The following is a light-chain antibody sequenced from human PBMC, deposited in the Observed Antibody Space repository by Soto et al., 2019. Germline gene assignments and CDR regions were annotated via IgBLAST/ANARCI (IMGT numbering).Light chain of an antibody. Sequence: EIVLTQSPGTLSLSPWERATLSCRASQSVRNSLLAWYQQKPGQPPRLLIYDASYRATGIPARFSGSGSGTDFTLTISSLEPEDFAVYYCQQRSSCPLTFGGGTKVDIK. CDR2: DAS. CDR3: QQRSSCPLT. CDR1: QSVRNSL. V-gene: IGKV3-11*01. J-gene: IGKJ4*01.